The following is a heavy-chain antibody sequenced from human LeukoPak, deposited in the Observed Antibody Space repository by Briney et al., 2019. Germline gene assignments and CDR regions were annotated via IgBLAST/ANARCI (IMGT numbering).Heavy chain of an antibody. CDR1: GYTFTSYA. Sequence: ASVKVSCKASGYTFTSYAMNWVRQAPGQGLEWMGWINTNTGNPTYAQGFTGRFVFSLDTSVSTAYLQISSLKAEDTAVYYCARDPRYNWNVVYYYYYMDVWGKGTTVTVSS. J-gene: IGHJ6*03. V-gene: IGHV7-4-1*02. CDR3: ARDPRYNWNVVYYYYYMDV. D-gene: IGHD1-1*01. CDR2: INTNTGNP.